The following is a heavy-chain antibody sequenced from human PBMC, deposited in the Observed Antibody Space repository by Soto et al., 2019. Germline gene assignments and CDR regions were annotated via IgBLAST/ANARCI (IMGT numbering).Heavy chain of an antibody. CDR2: FDPEDAEI. CDR1: GYTLTELS. CDR3: AGITMIVVGAYGMDV. V-gene: IGHV1-24*01. D-gene: IGHD3-22*01. J-gene: IGHJ6*02. Sequence: GASVKVSCNVSGYTLTELSMHWVRQAPGKGLEWMGGFDPEDAEITYAQKFQGRVTMTEDTSTDTAYMELSSLRSEDTAVYYCAGITMIVVGAYGMDVWGQGTTVTVSS.